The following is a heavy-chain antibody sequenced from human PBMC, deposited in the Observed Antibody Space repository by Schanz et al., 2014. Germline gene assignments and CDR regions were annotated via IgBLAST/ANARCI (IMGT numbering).Heavy chain of an antibody. Sequence: VQLVESGGGLVQPGGSLRLSCAASGFTFSTYWMHWIRQTPGKGLEWVSDISDSGDSTHYADSVKGRFTISRDNAKNSLFLQMNSLSAEDTAVYYCAKDGRLPYYGTGSDFDYWGQGTLVAVSS. CDR1: GFTFSTYW. J-gene: IGHJ4*02. D-gene: IGHD3-22*01. CDR2: ISDSGDST. CDR3: AKDGRLPYYGTGSDFDY. V-gene: IGHV3-11*01.